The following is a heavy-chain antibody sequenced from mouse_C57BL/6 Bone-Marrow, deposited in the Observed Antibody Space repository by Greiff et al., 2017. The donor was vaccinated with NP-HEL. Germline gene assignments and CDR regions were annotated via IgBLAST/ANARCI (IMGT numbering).Heavy chain of an antibody. J-gene: IGHJ3*01. Sequence: QVQLQQPGAELVMPGASVKLSCKASGYTFTSYWMHWVKQRPGQGLEWIGEIDPSDSYTNYNQKFKGKSTLTVDKSSSTAYMQLSSLTSEDSAVYYCARGLAGGGFAYWGQGTLVTVSA. V-gene: IGHV1-69*01. D-gene: IGHD3-3*01. CDR2: IDPSDSYT. CDR3: ARGLAGGGFAY. CDR1: GYTFTSYW.